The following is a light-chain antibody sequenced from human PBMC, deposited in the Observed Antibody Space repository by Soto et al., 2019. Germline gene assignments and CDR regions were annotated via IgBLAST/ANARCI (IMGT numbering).Light chain of an antibody. CDR1: QSVSSSY. V-gene: IGKV3D-20*02. J-gene: IGKJ5*01. Sequence: VLTQSPGTLSLSQGERATLSCRASQSVSSSYLAWYQQKPGQAPRLLIYGASSRATGIPDRFSGSGSGTDFTLTISSLEPEDFAVYYCHQRSNWPPDTFGQGTRLDIK. CDR3: HQRSNWPPDT. CDR2: GAS.